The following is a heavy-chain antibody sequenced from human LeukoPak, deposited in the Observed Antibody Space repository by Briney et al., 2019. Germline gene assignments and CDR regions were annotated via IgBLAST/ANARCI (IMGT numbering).Heavy chain of an antibody. V-gene: IGHV5-51*01. CDR3: ARPHYYGSGSYSDDY. CDR2: IYPGDSDT. D-gene: IGHD3-10*01. Sequence: GESLKISCKDSGYSFTSYWIGWVRQMPGKGLEWMGIIYPGDSDTRYSPSFQGQVTISADKSISTAYLQWSSLKASDTAMYYCARPHYYGSGSYSDDYWGQGTLVTVSS. J-gene: IGHJ4*02. CDR1: GYSFTSYW.